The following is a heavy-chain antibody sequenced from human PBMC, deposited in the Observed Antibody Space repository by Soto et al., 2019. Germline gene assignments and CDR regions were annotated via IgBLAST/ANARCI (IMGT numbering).Heavy chain of an antibody. CDR3: ARTSIFGVVLNAFDI. D-gene: IGHD3-3*01. CDR1: GGAFSGGGYY. CDR2: ISYSGST. J-gene: IGHJ3*02. V-gene: IGHV4-31*03. Sequence: SETLSLTCTVSGGAFSGGGYYWSWIRQHPGKGLEWMGYISYSGSTKYKPSLQSRITISVDTSKNQFSLRLTSVTAADTAIYFCARTSIFGVVLNAFDIWGPGTLVTVSS.